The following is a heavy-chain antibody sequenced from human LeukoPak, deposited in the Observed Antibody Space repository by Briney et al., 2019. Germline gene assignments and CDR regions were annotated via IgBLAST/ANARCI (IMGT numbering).Heavy chain of an antibody. CDR1: GFTFSSYS. D-gene: IGHD3-22*01. V-gene: IGHV3-21*01. CDR3: ARGNYYDSSVGY. Sequence: KPGGSLRLSCAASGFTFSSYSMNWVRQAPGKGLEWVSSISSSSSYIYYADSVKGRFTISRDNSKNTLYLQMNSLRTEDTAVYYCARGNYYDSSVGYWGQGTLVTVSS. J-gene: IGHJ4*02. CDR2: ISSSSSYI.